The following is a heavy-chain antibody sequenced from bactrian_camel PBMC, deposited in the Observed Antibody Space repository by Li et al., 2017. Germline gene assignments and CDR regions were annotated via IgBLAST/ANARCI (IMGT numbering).Heavy chain of an antibody. CDR1: GYTYSGHC. V-gene: IGHV3S26*01. CDR3: AAVRYGVTWYPLCRARSADFGY. D-gene: IGHD6*01. CDR2: VIVGSGSP. J-gene: IGHJ6*01. Sequence: HVQLVESGGGSAQTGGSLRLSCAFSGYTYSGHCMGWFRQAPGKEREGVAVIVGSGSPGYADSVKGRFTISKDNAKNTLYLQMNSLKPEDTAMYYCAAVRYGVTWYPLCRARSADFGYWGQGTQVTVS.